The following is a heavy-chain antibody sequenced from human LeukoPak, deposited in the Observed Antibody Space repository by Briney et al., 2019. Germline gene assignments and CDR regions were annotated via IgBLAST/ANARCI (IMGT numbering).Heavy chain of an antibody. CDR1: GFTFSSYW. CDR2: ISPDGSIT. J-gene: IGHJ4*02. CDR3: TRGTGIGVPGALGDH. V-gene: IGHV3-74*01. D-gene: IGHD6-19*01. Sequence: TGGSLRLSCAASGFTFSSYWIHWVRQAPGKGLVWVSRISPDGSITNYADSVQGRFTISRDNFKNTLFLQMNSLRAEDTAVYYCTRGTGIGVPGALGDHWGQGTLITVSP.